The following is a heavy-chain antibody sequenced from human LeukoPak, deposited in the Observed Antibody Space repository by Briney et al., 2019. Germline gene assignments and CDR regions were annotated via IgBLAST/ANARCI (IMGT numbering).Heavy chain of an antibody. D-gene: IGHD2-8*01. CDR3: ASVYLYGMDV. CDR2: ISAYNGDT. J-gene: IGHJ6*02. CDR1: GYTFTSYA. V-gene: IGHV1-18*01. Sequence: ASVKVSCKASGYTFTSYAISWVRQAPGQGLEWMGWISAYNGDTNYAQKLQGRVTMTRDTPTNTVYMELSSLRTEDTAVYYCASVYLYGMDVWGQGTTVTVSS.